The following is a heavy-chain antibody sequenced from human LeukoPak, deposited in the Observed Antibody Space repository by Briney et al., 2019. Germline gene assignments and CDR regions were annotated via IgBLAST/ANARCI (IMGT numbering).Heavy chain of an antibody. V-gene: IGHV4-4*07. J-gene: IGHJ4*02. Sequence: TSETLSLTCTVSGGSISNYYWSWIRQPAGKGLKWIGRIFASGSTNYNPSLKSRVTMSVDTSKNQFSLRLSSVTAADTAVYHCARGDCSNGVCYSGGGDYWGQGTLVTVSS. D-gene: IGHD2-8*01. CDR3: ARGDCSNGVCYSGGGDY. CDR2: IFASGST. CDR1: GGSISNYY.